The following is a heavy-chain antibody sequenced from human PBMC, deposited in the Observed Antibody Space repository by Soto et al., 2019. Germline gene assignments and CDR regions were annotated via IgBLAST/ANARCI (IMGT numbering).Heavy chain of an antibody. V-gene: IGHV1-18*01. J-gene: IGHJ4*02. CDR1: GYTFTSYG. Sequence: ASVKVSCKASGYTFTSYGISWVRQAPGQGLEWMGWISAYNGNTNYAQKLQGRVTMTTDTSTSTAYMELRSLRSDDTAVCYCARDPAYWGGECYSDYWGQGTLVTVSS. D-gene: IGHD2-21*01. CDR3: ARDPAYWGGECYSDY. CDR2: ISAYNGNT.